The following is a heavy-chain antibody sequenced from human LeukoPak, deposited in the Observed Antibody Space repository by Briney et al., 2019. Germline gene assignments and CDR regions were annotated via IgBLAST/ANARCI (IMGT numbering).Heavy chain of an antibody. CDR2: FDPEDGET. Sequence: ASVKVSCKVSGYTLTELSMHWVRQAPGKGLEWMGGFDPEDGETIYAQKFQGRVTMTEDTSTDTAYMELSSLRSEDTAVYNCATGPYGSGSYQVDYWGQGTLVTVSS. J-gene: IGHJ4*02. D-gene: IGHD3-10*01. CDR3: ATGPYGSGSYQVDY. V-gene: IGHV1-24*01. CDR1: GYTLTELS.